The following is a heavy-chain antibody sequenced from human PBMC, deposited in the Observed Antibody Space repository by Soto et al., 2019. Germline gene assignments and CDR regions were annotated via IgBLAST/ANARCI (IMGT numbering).Heavy chain of an antibody. J-gene: IGHJ6*02. D-gene: IGHD2-2*01. Sequence: SETLSLTCTVSGGSISSGGYYWSWIRQHPGKGLEWIGYIYYSGSTYYNPSLKSRVTISVDTSKNQFSLKLSSVTAADTAVYYCARLGGYCSSTSCYGHYGMDVGGQGTTVTVS. CDR3: ARLGGYCSSTSCYGHYGMDV. CDR1: GGSISSGGYY. V-gene: IGHV4-31*03. CDR2: IYYSGST.